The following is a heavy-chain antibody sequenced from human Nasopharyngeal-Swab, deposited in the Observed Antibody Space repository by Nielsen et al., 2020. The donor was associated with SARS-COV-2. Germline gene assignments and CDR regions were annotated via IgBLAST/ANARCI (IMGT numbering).Heavy chain of an antibody. V-gene: IGHV3-21*01. J-gene: IGHJ6*02. D-gene: IGHD3-3*01. Sequence: GESLKISCSASGFTFNIYSMNWVRQAPGKGLEWVSSIGRYGTDIFHADSVKGRFSVFRDAANKSIYLQMRSLRAEDTAVYYCARGSVFGVANGMDVWGQGTTVTVSS. CDR2: IGRYGTDI. CDR1: GFTFNIYS. CDR3: ARGSVFGVANGMDV.